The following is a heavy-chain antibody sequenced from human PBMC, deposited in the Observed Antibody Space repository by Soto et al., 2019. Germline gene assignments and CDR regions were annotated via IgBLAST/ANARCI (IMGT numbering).Heavy chain of an antibody. J-gene: IGHJ4*02. Sequence: GGSLRLSRAASGFTFSSYAMHWVRQAPGKGLEYVSAISSNGGSTYYANSVYGIFTISRDNSKNTLYHQMGSLRAEDMAVYYCARGTQTTVDYWGQGTLVTVSS. CDR1: GFTFSSYA. CDR2: ISSNGGST. CDR3: ARGTQTTVDY. V-gene: IGHV3-64*01. D-gene: IGHD4-17*01.